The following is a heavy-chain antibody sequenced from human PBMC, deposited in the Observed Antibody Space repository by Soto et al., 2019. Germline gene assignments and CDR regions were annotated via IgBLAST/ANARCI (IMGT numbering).Heavy chain of an antibody. D-gene: IGHD5-12*01. V-gene: IGHV1-69*01. CDR3: ARWRRYSGSKYYYYGMDV. Sequence: QVQLVQSGAEVKKPGASVKVSCKASGYTFTSYDINWVRQAPGQGLEWMGGIIPIFGTANYAQKFQGRVTITADESTSTAYMELSSLRSEDTAVYYCARWRRYSGSKYYYYGMDVWGQGTTVTVSS. CDR1: GYTFTSYD. CDR2: IIPIFGTA. J-gene: IGHJ6*02.